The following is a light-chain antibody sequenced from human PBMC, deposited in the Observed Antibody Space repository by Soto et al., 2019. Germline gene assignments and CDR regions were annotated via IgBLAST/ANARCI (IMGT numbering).Light chain of an antibody. V-gene: IGKV3-20*01. CDR2: DAS. CDR3: QQYGSIPWT. CDR1: ESVVSNY. Sequence: EIVLTQSPGTLSLSPGERATLSCRATESVVSNYLAWYQLKPGQAPRLLIYDASSRATGIPDRFSGSGSGTDFTLTIRRLEPEDFEVYYCQQYGSIPWTFGQGTKVDIK. J-gene: IGKJ1*01.